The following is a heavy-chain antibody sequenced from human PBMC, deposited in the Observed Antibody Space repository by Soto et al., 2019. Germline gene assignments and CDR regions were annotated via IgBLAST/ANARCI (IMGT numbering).Heavy chain of an antibody. CDR3: AIDLSLVSSTSCLYV. CDR1: GGSISSGGYY. Sequence: SETLSLTCTVSGGSISSGGYYWSWIRQHPGKGLEWIGYIYYSGSTYYNPSLKSRITISVDTSKNQFSLKLSSVTAADTAVYYCAIDLSLVSSTSCLYVWGKGTTVTVSS. V-gene: IGHV4-31*03. CDR2: IYYSGST. J-gene: IGHJ6*04. D-gene: IGHD2-2*01.